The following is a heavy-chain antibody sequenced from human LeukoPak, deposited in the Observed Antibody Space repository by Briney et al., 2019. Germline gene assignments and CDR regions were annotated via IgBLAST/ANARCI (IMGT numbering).Heavy chain of an antibody. Sequence: GGSLRLSCAASGFTFSSYGVHWVRQAPGKGLEWVAVISYDGSNKYYADSVKGRFTISRDNSKNTPYLQMNSLRAEDTAVYYCAKDCYYDSSGYYYPFDYWGQGTLVTVSS. V-gene: IGHV3-30*18. CDR1: GFTFSSYG. J-gene: IGHJ4*02. D-gene: IGHD3-22*01. CDR3: AKDCYYDSSGYYYPFDY. CDR2: ISYDGSNK.